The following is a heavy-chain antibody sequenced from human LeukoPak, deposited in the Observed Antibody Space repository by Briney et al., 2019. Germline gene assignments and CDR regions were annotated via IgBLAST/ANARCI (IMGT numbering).Heavy chain of an antibody. CDR3: ATRTSGAFDF. V-gene: IGHV3-30-3*01. J-gene: IGHJ3*01. Sequence: GGSLRLSCAASGFTVSSNYMSWVRQVPGKGLEWVALISDDGSNKYYTNSVKGRFTISRDNSKNTLYLQMNGLRAEDTAVYYCATRTSGAFDFWGQGTMVIVS. CDR1: GFTVSSNY. CDR2: ISDDGSNK.